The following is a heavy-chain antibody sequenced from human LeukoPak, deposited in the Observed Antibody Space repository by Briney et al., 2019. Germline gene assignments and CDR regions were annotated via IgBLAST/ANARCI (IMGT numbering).Heavy chain of an antibody. CDR3: AKGVAGTVALAGTFDY. V-gene: IGHV3-23*01. J-gene: IGHJ4*02. CDR2: ISGSGGST. D-gene: IGHD6-19*01. Sequence: GGSLRLSCAAAGGTFSSYAMSWVRKAPGKGLEWVSAISGSGGSTYYADSVKGRFTISRDNSKNTLYLQMNSLRAEDTAVYYCAKGVAGTVALAGTFDYWGQGTLVTVSS. CDR1: GGTFSSYA.